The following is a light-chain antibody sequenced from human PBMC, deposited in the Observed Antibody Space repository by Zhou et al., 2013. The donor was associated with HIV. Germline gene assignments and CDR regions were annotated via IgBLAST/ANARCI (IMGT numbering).Light chain of an antibody. V-gene: IGKV3D-20*02. CDR3: QQRSNWPPLT. J-gene: IGKJ4*01. Sequence: EIVLTQSPGTLSLSPGERATLSCRARQSVNNNYLAWYQQKPGQTPRLLIYGASSRAPGIPGRFSGSGSGTDFTLTISRLEPEDFAVYYCQQRSNWPPLTFGGGTKVEIK. CDR2: GAS. CDR1: QSVNNNY.